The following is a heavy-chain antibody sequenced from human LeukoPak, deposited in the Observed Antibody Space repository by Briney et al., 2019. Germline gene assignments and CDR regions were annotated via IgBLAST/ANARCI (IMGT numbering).Heavy chain of an antibody. CDR2: IYYTGSN. CDR1: GGSISYYY. J-gene: IGHJ6*02. Sequence: SETLSLTCTVSGGSISYYYWSWIRQSPGKGLEWIGYIYYTGSNNYNPSLKTRVTISVDTSKNQFSLKLSSVTAADTAVYYCAXXXXXXXXXXXXXXXDYYYGMDVWGQGITVTVSS. CDR3: AXXXXXXXXXXXXXXXDYYYGMDV. V-gene: IGHV4-59*01.